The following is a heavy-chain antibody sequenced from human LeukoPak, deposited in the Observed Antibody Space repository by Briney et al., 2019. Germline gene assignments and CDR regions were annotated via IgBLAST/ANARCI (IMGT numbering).Heavy chain of an antibody. Sequence: GGSLRLSCAASGFTFSSYGVHWVRQAPGKGLEWVAVISYDGSNKYYADSVKGRFTISRDNSKNTLYLQMNSLRAEDTAVYYCAKPSSSCYYYGMDVWGQGTTVTVSS. V-gene: IGHV3-30*18. CDR3: AKPSSSCYYYGMDV. CDR2: ISYDGSNK. CDR1: GFTFSSYG. J-gene: IGHJ6*02. D-gene: IGHD6-6*01.